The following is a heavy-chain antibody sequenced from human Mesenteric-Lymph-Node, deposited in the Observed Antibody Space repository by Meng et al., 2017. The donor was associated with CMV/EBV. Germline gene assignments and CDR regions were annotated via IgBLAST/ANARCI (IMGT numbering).Heavy chain of an antibody. V-gene: IGHV3-11*04. CDR3: ATAGGVGY. J-gene: IGHJ4*02. Sequence: GESLKISCAASGFTFSDYYMSWIRQAPGKGLEWVSYISTTGSTIRYADSVKGRLTISRDNARNSLFLQMNSLRAEDTAVYYCATAGGVGYWGQGTLVTVSS. D-gene: IGHD3-16*01. CDR1: GFTFSDYY. CDR2: ISTTGSTI.